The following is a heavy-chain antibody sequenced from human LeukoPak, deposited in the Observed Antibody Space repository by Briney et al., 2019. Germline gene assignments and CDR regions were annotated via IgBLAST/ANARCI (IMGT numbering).Heavy chain of an antibody. CDR3: VRAVGATTLNY. CDR2: IIPILGIA. D-gene: IGHD1-26*01. V-gene: IGHV1-69*04. CDR1: GGTFSSYA. J-gene: IGHJ4*02. Sequence: ASVTVSCKSSGGTFSSYAISWVRQPPGQGLEWMGRIIPILGIANYAQKFQGRVTITADKSTSTAYMELSSLRSEDTAVYYCVRAVGATTLNYWGQGTLVTVSS.